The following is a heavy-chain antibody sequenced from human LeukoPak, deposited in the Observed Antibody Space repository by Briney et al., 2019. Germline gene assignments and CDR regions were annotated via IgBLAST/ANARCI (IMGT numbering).Heavy chain of an antibody. Sequence: PSETLSLTCAVYGGSFSGYYWSWIRQPPGKGLEWIGEINHSGSTDYNPSLKSRVTISIDKSKNHFSLKLTSVTAADTAIHYCARDTYNWNVDAFDPWGQGTLVTVSS. D-gene: IGHD1-20*01. CDR2: INHSGST. CDR3: ARDTYNWNVDAFDP. V-gene: IGHV4-34*01. CDR1: GGSFSGYY. J-gene: IGHJ5*02.